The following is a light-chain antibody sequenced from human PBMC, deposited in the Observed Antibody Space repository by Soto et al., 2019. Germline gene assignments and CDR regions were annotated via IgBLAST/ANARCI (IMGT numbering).Light chain of an antibody. J-gene: IGLJ3*02. V-gene: IGLV4-69*01. Sequence: QLVLTQSPSASASLGASVKLTCTLSSGYSTYAIAWHQQQSEKGPRFLMKINYDGTHSKGDGFFDRSSGSSSGTERHLTISSLQSEDEADYYSQSLGTGIQVFGGGTKLTVL. CDR1: SGYSTYA. CDR2: INYDGTH. CDR3: QSLGTGIQV.